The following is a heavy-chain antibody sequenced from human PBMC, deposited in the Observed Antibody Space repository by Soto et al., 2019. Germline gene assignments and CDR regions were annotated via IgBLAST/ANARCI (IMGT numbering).Heavy chain of an antibody. J-gene: IGHJ6*02. D-gene: IGHD1-26*01. CDR1: GFSLSNARMG. V-gene: IGHV2-26*01. CDR2: IFSNDEK. CDR3: ARSPRAVGATPHYYYGMDV. Sequence: QVTLKESGPVLVKPTETLTLTCTVSGFSLSNARMGVSWIRQPPGKALEWLAHIFSNDEKSYSTSLKSRLTISKDTSKSQVVLTMTNMDPVDTATYYCARSPRAVGATPHYYYGMDVWGQGTTVTVSS.